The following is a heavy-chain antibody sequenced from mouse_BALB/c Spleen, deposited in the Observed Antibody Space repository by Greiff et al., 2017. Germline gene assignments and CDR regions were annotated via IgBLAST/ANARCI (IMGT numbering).Heavy chain of an antibody. Sequence: EVQGVESGGGLVKPGGSLKLSCAASGFTFSSYAMSWVRQTPEKRLEWVATISSGGSYTYYPDSVKGRFTISRDNAKNTLYLQMSSLRSEDTAMYYCARGSYDGYYVYFDYWGQGTTLTVSS. V-gene: IGHV5-9-3*01. CDR1: GFTFSSYA. J-gene: IGHJ2*01. D-gene: IGHD2-3*01. CDR3: ARGSYDGYYVYFDY. CDR2: ISSGGSYT.